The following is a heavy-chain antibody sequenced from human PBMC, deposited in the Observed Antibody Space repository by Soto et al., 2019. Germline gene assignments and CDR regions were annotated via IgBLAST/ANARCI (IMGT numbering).Heavy chain of an antibody. D-gene: IGHD1-26*01. Sequence: SVKVSCKASGGTFSSYAISWVRQAPGQGLEWMGGIIPIFGTANYAQKFQGRVTITADESTSTAYMEMSSLRAKDTAVYSCARGHLSGSSNPAVHYGMEVWGQGTTVTVSS. CDR3: ARGHLSGSSNPAVHYGMEV. CDR1: GGTFSSYA. J-gene: IGHJ6*02. V-gene: IGHV1-69*13. CDR2: IIPIFGTA.